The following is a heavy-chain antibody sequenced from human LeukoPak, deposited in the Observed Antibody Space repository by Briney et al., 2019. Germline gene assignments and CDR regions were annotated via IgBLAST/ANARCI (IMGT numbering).Heavy chain of an antibody. CDR2: INPNSGGT. D-gene: IGHD3-22*01. CDR1: GYTFTGYN. V-gene: IGHV1-2*02. J-gene: IGHJ4*02. Sequence: ASVKVSCKASGYTFTGYNMQWLRQAPGHGLEWMGWINPNSGGTNYAQKFQGRVTMTRDTSISTAYMELRSLRSDDTAEYYCARSYYDSSGHLDYWGQGTLVTVSS. CDR3: ARSYYDSSGHLDY.